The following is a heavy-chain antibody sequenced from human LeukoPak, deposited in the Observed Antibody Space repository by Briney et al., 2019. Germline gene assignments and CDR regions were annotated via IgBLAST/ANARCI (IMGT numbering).Heavy chain of an antibody. CDR2: IYSGGST. CDR3: ARDRGDYGERKGAFDI. V-gene: IGHV3-53*01. CDR1: GFTVSRNY. D-gene: IGHD4-17*01. Sequence: PGGSLRLSCAASGFTVSRNYMSWVRQAPGKGLEWVSVIYSGGSTYYADSVKGRFTISRDNSKNTLYLQMNSLRAEDTAVYYCARDRGDYGERKGAFDIWGQGTMVTVSS. J-gene: IGHJ3*02.